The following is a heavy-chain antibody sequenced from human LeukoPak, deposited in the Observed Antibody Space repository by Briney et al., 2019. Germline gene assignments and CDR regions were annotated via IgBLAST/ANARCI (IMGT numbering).Heavy chain of an antibody. CDR3: ARDAASRGFDY. J-gene: IGHJ4*02. V-gene: IGHV4-34*01. CDR1: GGSFSGYY. Sequence: PSETLSLTCAVYGGSFSGYYWSWIRQPPGKGLEWIGEINHSGSTNYKPSLKSRVTISVDTSKNQFSLKLSSVTAADTAVYYCARDAASRGFDYWGQGTLVTVSS. CDR2: INHSGST. D-gene: IGHD6-25*01.